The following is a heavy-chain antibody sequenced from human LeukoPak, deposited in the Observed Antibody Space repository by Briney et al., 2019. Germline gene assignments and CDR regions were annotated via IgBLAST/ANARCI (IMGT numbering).Heavy chain of an antibody. J-gene: IGHJ3*01. V-gene: IGHV2-5*02. D-gene: IGHD4-23*01. Sequence: SGPTLVNPTQTLTLTCTFSGFSLSASSVGVTWIRQPPGKALEWLALIYWDDDKRYSPSLKSRLTIIKDTSKNQVVLTMTNMDPVDTATYYCAHHTTVVRAFDFWGQGTMVTVSS. CDR3: AHHTTVVRAFDF. CDR1: GFSLSASSVG. CDR2: IYWDDDK.